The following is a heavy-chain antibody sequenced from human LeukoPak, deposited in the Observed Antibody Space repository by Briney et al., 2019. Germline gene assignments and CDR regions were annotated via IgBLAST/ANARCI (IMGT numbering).Heavy chain of an antibody. CDR2: IYYSGST. CDR3: ARVGGNYYDSSGYSQFDY. J-gene: IGHJ4*02. D-gene: IGHD3-22*01. CDR1: GGSISSGDYY. V-gene: IGHV4-30-4*08. Sequence: PSQTLSLTCTVSGGSISSGDYYWIWMRQPPGKGLEGNGYIYYSGSTYSNPSLKSRVTIAVDTSKNQFSLKLSSVTAADTAVYYCARVGGNYYDSSGYSQFDYWGQGTLVTVSS.